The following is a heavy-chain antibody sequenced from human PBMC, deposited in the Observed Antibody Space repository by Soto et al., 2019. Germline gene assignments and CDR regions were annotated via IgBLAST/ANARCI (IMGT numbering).Heavy chain of an antibody. CDR3: AHAYGGRSLY. D-gene: IGHD1-26*01. V-gene: IGHV2-5*02. CDR2: IYWDDRK. CDR1: GFSLTTDRVG. Sequence: QITLKESGPTLVKPTQSLTLTCTFSGFSLTTDRVGVGWIRQPPGEALEWLAVIYWDDRKTYRPSLESRLTSTKDTSQNQAALTMTNMDSLNTATYYCAHAYGGRSLYWGQGTLVTVSS. J-gene: IGHJ4*02.